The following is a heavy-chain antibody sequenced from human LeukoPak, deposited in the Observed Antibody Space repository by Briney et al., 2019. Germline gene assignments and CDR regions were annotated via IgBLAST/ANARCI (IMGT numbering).Heavy chain of an antibody. CDR2: IYYSGST. Sequence: PSETLSLTCTVSGGSISSYYWSWIRQPPGKGLEWIGYIYYSGSTNYNPSLKSRVTISVDTSKNQFSLKLSSVTAADTAVYYCARVRMAAAPYLDYWGQGTLVTVSS. J-gene: IGHJ4*02. V-gene: IGHV4-59*01. CDR3: ARVRMAAAPYLDY. D-gene: IGHD6-13*01. CDR1: GGSISSYY.